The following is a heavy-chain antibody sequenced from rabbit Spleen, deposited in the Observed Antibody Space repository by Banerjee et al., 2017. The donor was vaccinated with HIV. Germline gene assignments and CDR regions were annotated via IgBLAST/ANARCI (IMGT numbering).Heavy chain of an antibody. D-gene: IGHD8-1*01. V-gene: IGHV1S45*01. CDR2: IYAGSSGST. J-gene: IGHJ4*01. Sequence: QEQLEESGGDLVKPGASLTLTCIASGVSFSGDSFSGDSYMCWVRQAPGRGLEWIACIYAGSSGSTWYASWVNGRFTISKTSSTTVTLQMTSLTAADTATYFCARDAGSGPYIDVYFNLWGPGTLVTVS. CDR1: GVSFSGDSF. CDR3: ARDAGSGPYIDVYFNL.